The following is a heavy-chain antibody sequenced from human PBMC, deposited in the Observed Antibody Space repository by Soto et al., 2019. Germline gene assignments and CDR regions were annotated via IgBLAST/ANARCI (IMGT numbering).Heavy chain of an antibody. CDR2: IYYSGST. CDR1: GGSISSSSYY. V-gene: IGHV4-39*02. Sequence: TSETLSLTCTVSGGSISSSSYYWGWIRQPPGKGLEWIGSIYYSGSTYYNPSLKSRVTISVDTSKNQFSLKLSSVTAADTAVYYCATDVGVSNHSYWGQGTLVTVSS. J-gene: IGHJ4*02. D-gene: IGHD4-4*01. CDR3: ATDVGVSNHSY.